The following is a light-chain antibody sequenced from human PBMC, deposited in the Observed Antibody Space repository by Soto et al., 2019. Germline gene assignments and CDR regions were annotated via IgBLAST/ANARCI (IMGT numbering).Light chain of an antibody. V-gene: IGKV4-1*01. J-gene: IGKJ1*01. CDR1: QSVLYSANDENY. CDR3: QQYYTTPWA. CDR2: WAS. Sequence: DIVMTQSPASLALSLGYRSTINCKSRQSVLYSANDENYLAWYQQKPGQPPKLLIYWASTRESGVPDRFSGSGSRTDFTLTISSLQAEDVAVYYCQQYYTTPWAFGQGTKVDI.